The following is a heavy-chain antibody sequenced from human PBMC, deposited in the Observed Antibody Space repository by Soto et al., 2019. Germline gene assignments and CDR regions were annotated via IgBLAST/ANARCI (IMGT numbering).Heavy chain of an antibody. CDR3: AKDLIRGDGYVDFDY. CDR2: IYAGGGTT. J-gene: IGHJ4*02. D-gene: IGHD3-10*01. Sequence: PGGSLRLSCAASGFIFSNYAMFWVRQAPGKGLGWVSTIYAGGGTTHYAESVKGRFTISRDNSNNRLYLQMNNLRAEDTAVYFCAKDLIRGDGYVDFDYWGQGTPVTVSS. V-gene: IGHV3-23*01. CDR1: GFIFSNYA.